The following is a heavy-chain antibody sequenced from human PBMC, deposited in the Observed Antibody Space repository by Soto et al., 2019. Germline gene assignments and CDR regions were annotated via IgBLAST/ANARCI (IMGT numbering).Heavy chain of an antibody. CDR2: ISISGRTI. Sequence: EVQLVESGGGLVQPGGSLRLSCAASGFTFSSYEMNWVRQAPGKGLEWVACISISGRTIYYADSVKGRFTISRDDAKSSLYIHMNSLRAGDTAVYYCARDVSGSFYVSGINDDAYDHWGRGTLVTVSS. V-gene: IGHV3-48*03. J-gene: IGHJ3*01. CDR3: ARDVSGSFYVSGINDDAYDH. CDR1: GFTFSSYE. D-gene: IGHD1-26*01.